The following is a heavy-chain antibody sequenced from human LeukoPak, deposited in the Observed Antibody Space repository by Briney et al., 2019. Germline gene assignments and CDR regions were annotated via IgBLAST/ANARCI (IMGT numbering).Heavy chain of an antibody. CDR2: IIPIFGTA. CDR3: AREVIRVYYFDY. J-gene: IGHJ4*02. Sequence: SVKVSCKASGGTFISYAISWVRQAPGQGLEWMGRIIPIFGTANYAQKFQGRVTITTDESTSTAYMELSSLRSEDTAVYYCAREVIRVYYFDYWGQGTLVTVSS. CDR1: GGTFISYA. V-gene: IGHV1-69*05. D-gene: IGHD3-22*01.